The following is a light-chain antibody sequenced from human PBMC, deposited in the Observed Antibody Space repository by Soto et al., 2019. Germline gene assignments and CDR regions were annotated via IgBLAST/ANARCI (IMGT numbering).Light chain of an antibody. CDR2: DVS. Sequence: QSALTQPRSVSGSPGQSVTISCTGTSRDVGGYNDVSWYQQHPGKAPKLMIYDVSERPSGVPARFSGSKSGNTASLTIARLHADDEAYYYCCSCAGSCTLLFGGGTKVTVL. V-gene: IGLV2-11*01. CDR3: CSCAGSCTLL. CDR1: SRDVGGYND. J-gene: IGLJ3*02.